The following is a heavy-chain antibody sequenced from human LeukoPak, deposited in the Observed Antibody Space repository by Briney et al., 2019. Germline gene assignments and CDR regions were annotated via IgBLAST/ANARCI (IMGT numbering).Heavy chain of an antibody. Sequence: SETLSLTCAVYGGSFSGYYWSWIRQPPGKGLEWIGEINHSGSTNYNPSLKSRVTISVDTSKNQFPLKLSSVTAADTAVYYCARGLYYYDSSGYYYVYSFDYWGQGTLVTVSS. CDR3: ARGLYYYDSSGYYYVYSFDY. V-gene: IGHV4-34*01. D-gene: IGHD3-22*01. CDR1: GGSFSGYY. J-gene: IGHJ4*02. CDR2: INHSGST.